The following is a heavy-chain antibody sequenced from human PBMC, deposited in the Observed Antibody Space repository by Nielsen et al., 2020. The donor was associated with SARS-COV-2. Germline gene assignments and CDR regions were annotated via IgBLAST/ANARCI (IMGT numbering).Heavy chain of an antibody. CDR1: GFTFSSYA. CDR2: ISGSDGST. V-gene: IGHV3-23*01. D-gene: IGHD3-3*01. J-gene: IGHJ6*02. Sequence: GESLKISCAASGFTFSSYAMSWVRQAPGKGLEWVSAISGSDGSTYYADSVKGRFTISRDNSRNSLYLQMDSLRAEDTAVYYCATPLSELQSLPSLMDVWGQGTTVTVSS. CDR3: ATPLSELQSLPSLMDV.